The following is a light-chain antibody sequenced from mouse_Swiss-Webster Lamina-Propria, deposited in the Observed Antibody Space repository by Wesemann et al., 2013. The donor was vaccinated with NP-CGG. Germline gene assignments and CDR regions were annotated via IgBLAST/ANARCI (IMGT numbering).Light chain of an antibody. Sequence: IVMTQSPKSMSMSVGERVTLSCKASENVGTYVSWYQQKPEQSPKLLIYSASYRYTGVPDRFTGSGSGTDFTFTISSVQAEDLAVYYCQQHYSTPLTFGAGTKLELK. CDR3: QQHYSTPLT. CDR1: ENVGTY. CDR2: SAS. J-gene: IGKJ5*01. V-gene: IGKV6-17*01.